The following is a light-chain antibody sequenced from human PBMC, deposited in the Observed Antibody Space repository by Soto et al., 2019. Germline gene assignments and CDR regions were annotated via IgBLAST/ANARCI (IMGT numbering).Light chain of an antibody. CDR2: GAS. Sequence: EIVMKKSPATLSVSPGERATLSCRASETVSSNLAWYQQKLGQAPRLLIYGASTRATGIPARFSGSRSGAEFTLTINSLQSEDFTVYYCQPYNNWPLTFGGGTKVDI. CDR1: ETVSSN. V-gene: IGKV3-15*01. CDR3: QPYNNWPLT. J-gene: IGKJ4*01.